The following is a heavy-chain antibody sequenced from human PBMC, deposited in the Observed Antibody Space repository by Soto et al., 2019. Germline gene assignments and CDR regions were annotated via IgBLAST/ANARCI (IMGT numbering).Heavy chain of an antibody. CDR3: ARLNRYCSGGSCYSGWFDP. D-gene: IGHD2-15*01. CDR2: IYPGDSDT. CDR1: GYSFTSYW. J-gene: IGHJ5*02. V-gene: IGHV5-51*01. Sequence: GESLKISCKGSGYSFTSYWIGWVRQMPGKGLEWMGIIYPGDSDTRYSPSFQGQVTISADKSISTAYLQWSSLKASDTAMYYCARLNRYCSGGSCYSGWFDPWGQGTLVTVSS.